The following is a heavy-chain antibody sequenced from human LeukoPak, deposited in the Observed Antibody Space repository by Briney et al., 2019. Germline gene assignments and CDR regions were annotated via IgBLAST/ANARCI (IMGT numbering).Heavy chain of an antibody. CDR3: ARVAAAGTRDDY. CDR1: GGTFSSYA. V-gene: IGHV1-69*01. D-gene: IGHD6-13*01. CDR2: IIPIFGTA. J-gene: IGHJ4*02. Sequence: VASVKVSCKASGGTFSSYAISWVRQAPGQGFEWMGGIIPIFGTANYAQKFQGRVTITADESTSTAYMELSSLRSEDTAVYYRARVAAAGTRDDYWGQGTLVTVSS.